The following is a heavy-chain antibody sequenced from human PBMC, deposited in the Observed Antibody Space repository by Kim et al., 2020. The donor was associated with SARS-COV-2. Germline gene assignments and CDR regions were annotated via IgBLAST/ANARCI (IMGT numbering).Heavy chain of an antibody. CDR1: GYTFTSYG. Sequence: ASVKVSCKASGYTFTSYGISWVRQAPGQGLEWMGWISAYNGNTNYAQKLQGRVTMTTDTSTSTAYMELRSLRSDDTAVYYCARDVPRWSSSWYRRWFDPWGQGTLVTVSS. V-gene: IGHV1-18*01. J-gene: IGHJ5*02. CDR3: ARDVPRWSSSWYRRWFDP. CDR2: ISAYNGNT. D-gene: IGHD6-13*01.